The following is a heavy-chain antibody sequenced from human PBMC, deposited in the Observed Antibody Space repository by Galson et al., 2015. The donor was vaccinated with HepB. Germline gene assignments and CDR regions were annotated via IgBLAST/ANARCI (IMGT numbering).Heavy chain of an antibody. D-gene: IGHD3-3*01. CDR3: ARAFWSGYSPDAFDI. V-gene: IGHV4-59*12. Sequence: SYYWSWIRQPPGKGLEWIGYIYYSGSTNYNPSLKSRVTISVDTSKNQFSLKLSSVTAADTAVYYCARAFWSGYSPDAFDIWGQGTMVTVSS. CDR2: IYYSGST. CDR1: SYY. J-gene: IGHJ3*02.